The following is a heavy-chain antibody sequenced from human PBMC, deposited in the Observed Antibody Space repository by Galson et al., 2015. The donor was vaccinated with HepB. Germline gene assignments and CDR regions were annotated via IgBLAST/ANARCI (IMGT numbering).Heavy chain of an antibody. CDR1: GYTFTSYG. V-gene: IGHV1-18*01. CDR2: IGAYNGNT. J-gene: IGHJ4*02. Sequence: SCKASGYTFTSYGISWVRQAPGQGLEWMGWIGAYNGNTNYAQKLQGRVTMTTDTSTSTAYMELRSLRSDDTAVYYCARDRAMVRGVITAYWGQGTLVTVSS. CDR3: ARDRAMVRGVITAY. D-gene: IGHD3-10*01.